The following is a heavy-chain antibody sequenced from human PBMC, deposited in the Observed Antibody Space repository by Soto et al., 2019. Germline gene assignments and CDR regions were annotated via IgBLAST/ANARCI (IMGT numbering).Heavy chain of an antibody. D-gene: IGHD4-17*01. CDR3: ARSPEATVTAFDY. Sequence: QVQLQESGPGLVKPSQTLSLTCTVSGGSISSGVYYWRWIRQHPGKGLEWIGYIYYSGSTYYNPSLKSRVTISVDTSKNQFSLKLSSVTAADTAVYYCARSPEATVTAFDYWGQGTLVTVSS. CDR1: GGSISSGVYY. CDR2: IYYSGST. V-gene: IGHV4-31*03. J-gene: IGHJ4*02.